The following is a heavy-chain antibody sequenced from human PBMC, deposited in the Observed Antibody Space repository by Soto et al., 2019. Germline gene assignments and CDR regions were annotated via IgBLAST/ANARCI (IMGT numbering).Heavy chain of an antibody. CDR2: IYWDDDK. CDR3: AHHSSSWYVLDY. CDR1: GFSLSNSGVG. D-gene: IGHD6-13*01. J-gene: IGHJ4*02. Sequence: ESAPAPVNPAQSLTMTCTFSGFSLSNSGVGVGWIRQPPGKALEWLALIYWDDDKRYSPSLKSRLTITKDTSKNQVVLTMTNMDPVDTATYYCAHHSSSWYVLDYWGQGTLVTV. V-gene: IGHV2-5*02.